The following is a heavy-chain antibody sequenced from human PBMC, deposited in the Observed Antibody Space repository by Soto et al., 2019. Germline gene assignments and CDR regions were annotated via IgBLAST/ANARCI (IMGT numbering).Heavy chain of an antibody. J-gene: IGHJ3*02. CDR3: ARSIISILTLPWGAFDI. CDR2: IYSGGST. CDR1: GFTVSSNY. V-gene: IGHV3-66*01. Sequence: PGGSLRLSCAASGFTVSSNYMSWVRQAPGKGLEWVSVIYSGGSTYYADSVKGRFTISRDNSKNTLYLQMNSLRAEDTAVYYCARSIISILTLPWGAFDIWGQGTMVTVSS. D-gene: IGHD3-9*01.